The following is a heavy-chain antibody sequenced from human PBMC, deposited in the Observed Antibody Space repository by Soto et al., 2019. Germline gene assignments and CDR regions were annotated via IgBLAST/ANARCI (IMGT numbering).Heavy chain of an antibody. J-gene: IGHJ4*02. V-gene: IGHV3-33*01. Sequence: PGGSLRLSCAASGFTFSSYGMHWVRQAPGKGLEWVAVIWYDGSNKYYADSVKGRFTISRDNSKNTLYLQMNSLRAEDTAVYYCARDRGYSYGYPSDYWGQGTLVTVSS. CDR1: GFTFSSYG. CDR3: ARDRGYSYGYPSDY. CDR2: IWYDGSNK. D-gene: IGHD5-18*01.